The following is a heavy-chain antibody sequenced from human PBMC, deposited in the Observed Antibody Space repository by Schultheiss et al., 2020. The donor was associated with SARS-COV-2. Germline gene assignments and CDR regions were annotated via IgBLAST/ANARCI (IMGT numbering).Heavy chain of an antibody. CDR3: ARHSSYCGGDCYSMDV. V-gene: IGHV4-59*08. D-gene: IGHD2-21*01. CDR1: GGSISSYY. J-gene: IGHJ6*03. CDR2: IYYGGST. Sequence: SQTLSLTCTVSGGSISSYYWSWIRQPPGKGLEWIGYIYYGGSTNYNPSLKSRVTISVDTSKNQFSLKLSSVTAADTAVYYCARHSSYCGGDCYSMDVWGKGTTVTVSS.